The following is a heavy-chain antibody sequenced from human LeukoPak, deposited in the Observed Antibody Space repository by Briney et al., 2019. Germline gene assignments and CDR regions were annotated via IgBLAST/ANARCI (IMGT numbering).Heavy chain of an antibody. J-gene: IGHJ3*02. Sequence: GGSLRLSCAASGFSFSNYGVFWVRQAPGKGLEWVAAIPYDGRSEYYVDSVKGRFTISRDNAKNSLYLQMNSLRAEDTAVYYCARVVDCSGGSCHIFAFDIWGQGTMVTVSS. D-gene: IGHD2-15*01. V-gene: IGHV3-33*08. CDR1: GFSFSNYG. CDR3: ARVVDCSGGSCHIFAFDI. CDR2: IPYDGRSE.